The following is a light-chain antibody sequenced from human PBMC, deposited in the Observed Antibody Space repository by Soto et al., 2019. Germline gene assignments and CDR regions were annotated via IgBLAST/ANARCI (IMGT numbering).Light chain of an antibody. J-gene: IGKJ4*01. CDR3: QHRADWPLT. CDR2: DVS. V-gene: IGKV3-11*01. CDR1: QTVDTY. Sequence: EIVLTQSPATLSLSPGQIATLSCRASQTVDTYIAWYQHKPGQSPRLLIYDVSNRATGIPARFSGSGSGTDFTLTISSLEPEDFAIYYCQHRADWPLTFGGGTKVEIK.